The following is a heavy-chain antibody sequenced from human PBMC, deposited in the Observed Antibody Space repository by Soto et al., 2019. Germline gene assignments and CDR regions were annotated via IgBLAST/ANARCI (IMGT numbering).Heavy chain of an antibody. CDR1: GGSLSSGNYY. Sequence: SETLSLTCTVSGGSLSSGNYYWSWIGQHPGKGLEWIGYIYYSGNTYYNPSLKSRVTISVDTSKNQFSLKLNSVTAADTAVYFCASYGQLVQSFDYWGQGTLVTVSS. V-gene: IGHV4-31*03. D-gene: IGHD6-6*01. CDR3: ASYGQLVQSFDY. CDR2: IYYSGNT. J-gene: IGHJ4*02.